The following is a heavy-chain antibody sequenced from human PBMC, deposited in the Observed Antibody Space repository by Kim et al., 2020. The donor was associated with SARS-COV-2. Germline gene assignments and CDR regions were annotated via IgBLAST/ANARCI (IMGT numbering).Heavy chain of an antibody. Sequence: YAQKLQGRVTMTTDTSTSTAYMELRSLRSDDTAVYYCARSITMVRGVSDYWGQGTLVTVSS. J-gene: IGHJ4*02. D-gene: IGHD3-10*01. CDR3: ARSITMVRGVSDY. V-gene: IGHV1-18*01.